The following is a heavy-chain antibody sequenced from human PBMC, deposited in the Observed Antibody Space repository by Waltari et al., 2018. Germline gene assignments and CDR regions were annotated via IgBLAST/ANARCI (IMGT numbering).Heavy chain of an antibody. CDR3: ARHPTIAAALYYFDY. V-gene: IGHV4-38-2*01. CDR2: IYHSGST. Sequence: QVQLQESGPGLVKPSETLSLTCAVSGSSISSGYYWGWIRQPPGKGLEWIGSIYHSGSTYYNPSLKSRVTISVDTSKNQFSLKLSSVTAADTAVYYCARHPTIAAALYYFDYWGQGTLVTVSS. CDR1: GSSISSGYY. D-gene: IGHD6-13*01. J-gene: IGHJ4*02.